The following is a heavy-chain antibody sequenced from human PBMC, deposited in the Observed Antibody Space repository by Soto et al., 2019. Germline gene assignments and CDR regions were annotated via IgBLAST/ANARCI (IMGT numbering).Heavy chain of an antibody. D-gene: IGHD3-10*01. V-gene: IGHV3-21*01. J-gene: IGHJ6*02. Sequence: EVQLVESGGGLVKPGGSLRLSCAASGFTFSSYSMNWVRQAPGKGLEWVSSISSSSSYIYYADSVKGRFTISRDNAKNSLYLQMNSLRAEDTAVYYCARETPLWFGELYWGNCYGMDVWGQGTTVTVSS. CDR3: ARETPLWFGELYWGNCYGMDV. CDR1: GFTFSSYS. CDR2: ISSSSSYI.